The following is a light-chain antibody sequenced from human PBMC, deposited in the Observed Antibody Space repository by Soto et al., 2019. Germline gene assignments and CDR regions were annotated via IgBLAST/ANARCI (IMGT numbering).Light chain of an antibody. J-gene: IGKJ5*01. CDR2: DAS. V-gene: IGKV3-15*01. CDR1: QSVTSS. CDR3: QQYKSWPPIT. Sequence: EIVMTQSPATLSVSPGERATLSCRASQSVTSSLAWYQQKPGQAPRLLIYDASTRATGIAARFSGGGSGTEFTLTISSLQSEDFAVYYCQQYKSWPPITFGQGTRLEIK.